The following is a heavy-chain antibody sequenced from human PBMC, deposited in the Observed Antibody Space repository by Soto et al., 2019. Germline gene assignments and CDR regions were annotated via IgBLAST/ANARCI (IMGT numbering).Heavy chain of an antibody. D-gene: IGHD6-13*01. Sequence: ASLKGSCKASGYTFTSYCLSCVRQSRIQSLEWMGWISAYNGNTPYAQKLQGRVTMTTDTSTSTAYMELRSLRSDDTAVYYCARDRKFGYSSSWMLNWFDPWGQGTLVTVSS. J-gene: IGHJ5*02. CDR3: ARDRKFGYSSSWMLNWFDP. V-gene: IGHV1-18*01. CDR1: GYTFTSYC. CDR2: ISAYNGNT.